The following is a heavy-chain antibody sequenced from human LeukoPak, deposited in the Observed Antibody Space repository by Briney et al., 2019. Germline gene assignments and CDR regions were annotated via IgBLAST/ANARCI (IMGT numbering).Heavy chain of an antibody. CDR2: IYYSRST. V-gene: IGHV4-59*08. Sequence: SETLSLTCTVSGGSISSYYWSWIRQPPGKGLEWIGYIYYSRSTNYNPSLKSRVTISVDTSKNQFSLKLSSVTAADTAVYYCARHATYYYDSSGYFHFDYWGQGTLVTVSS. CDR1: GGSISSYY. D-gene: IGHD3-22*01. J-gene: IGHJ4*02. CDR3: ARHATYYYDSSGYFHFDY.